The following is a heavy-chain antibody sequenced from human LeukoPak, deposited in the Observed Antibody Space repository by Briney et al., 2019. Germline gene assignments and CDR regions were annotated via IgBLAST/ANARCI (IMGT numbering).Heavy chain of an antibody. CDR2: ISYDGSNK. D-gene: IGHD1-26*01. V-gene: IGHV3-30*18. CDR3: AKCGSPKVHYYYYGMDV. J-gene: IGHJ6*02. Sequence: GRSLRLSCAASGFTFSSYGMHWVRQAPGKGLEWVAVISYDGSNKYYADSVKGRFTISRDNSKNTLYLQMNSLRAEDTAVYYCAKCGSPKVHYYYYGMDVWGQGTTVTVSS. CDR1: GFTFSSYG.